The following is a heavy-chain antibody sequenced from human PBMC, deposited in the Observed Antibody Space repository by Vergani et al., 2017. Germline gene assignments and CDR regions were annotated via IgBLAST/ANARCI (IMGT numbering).Heavy chain of an antibody. CDR3: ARGPGGYSYGKPYYYYMDV. CDR2: INHSGST. V-gene: IGHV4-34*01. Sequence: QVQLQQWGAGLLKPSETLSLTCAVYGGSFSGYYWSWIRQPPGKGLEWIGEINHSGSTNYNPSLKSRVTISVDTSKNQFSLKLSSVTAADTAVYYCARGPGGYSYGKPYYYYMDVWGKGTTVTVSS. J-gene: IGHJ6*03. CDR1: GGSFSGYY. D-gene: IGHD5-18*01.